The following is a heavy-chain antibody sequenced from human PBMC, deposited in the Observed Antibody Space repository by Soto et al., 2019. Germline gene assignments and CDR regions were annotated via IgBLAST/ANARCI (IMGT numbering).Heavy chain of an antibody. CDR1: GYSFTSYW. V-gene: IGHV5-51*01. D-gene: IGHD6-19*01. CDR3: ARLFDSSGWYDY. J-gene: IGHJ4*02. Sequence: GESLKISCKGSGYSFTSYWIGWVRQMPGKGLERMGIIYPGDSDTRYSPSFQGQVTISADKSIATTYLQWSSLKASDTAIYYCARLFDSSGWYDYWGQGTLVTVSS. CDR2: IYPGDSDT.